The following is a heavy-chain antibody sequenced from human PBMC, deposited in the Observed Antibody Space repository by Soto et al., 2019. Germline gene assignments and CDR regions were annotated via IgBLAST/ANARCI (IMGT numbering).Heavy chain of an antibody. CDR2: IKQDGSEK. J-gene: IGHJ3*02. V-gene: IGHV3-7*01. CDR3: ARVGFFGVVEAFDI. CDR1: GFTFSSYW. D-gene: IGHD3-3*01. Sequence: GGSLRLSCAASGFTFSSYWMSWVRQAPGKGLEWVANIKQDGSEKYYVDSVKGRFTISRDNAKNSLYLQMNSLRAEDTAVYYCARVGFFGVVEAFDIWGQGTMVTVSS.